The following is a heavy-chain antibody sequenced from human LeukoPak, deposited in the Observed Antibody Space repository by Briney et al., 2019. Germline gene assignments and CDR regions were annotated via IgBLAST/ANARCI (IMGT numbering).Heavy chain of an antibody. J-gene: IGHJ4*02. CDR3: AKVGDGYNLYYFDY. CDR2: ISGSGGST. Sequence: GGSLRLSCAASGFTFSSYAMSWVRQAPGKGLEWVSAISGSGGSTYYADSVKGRFTISRDNSKNTLYLQKNSLRAEDTAVYYCAKVGDGYNLYYFDYWGQGTLVTVSS. V-gene: IGHV3-23*01. CDR1: GFTFSSYA. D-gene: IGHD5-24*01.